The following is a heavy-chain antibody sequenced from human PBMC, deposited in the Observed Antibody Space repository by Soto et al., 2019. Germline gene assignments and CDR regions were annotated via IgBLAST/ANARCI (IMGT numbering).Heavy chain of an antibody. D-gene: IGHD1-26*01. CDR2: IRIDSNHI. V-gene: IGHV3-48*02. Sequence: EGQLVESGGGLVQPGGSLRLSCAASGFIFTSYSMNWVRQAPGKGLEWLSYIRIDSNHIGYADSVRGRFTISSDIAKNSLYLQMNSLRDEYTAVYYCARDLSYAWDYWGQGTLVTVSS. CDR3: ARDLSYAWDY. CDR1: GFIFTSYS. J-gene: IGHJ4*02.